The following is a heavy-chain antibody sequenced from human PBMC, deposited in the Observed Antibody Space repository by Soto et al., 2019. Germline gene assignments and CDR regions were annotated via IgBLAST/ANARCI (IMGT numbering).Heavy chain of an antibody. CDR2: FRSGGDDGTT. V-gene: IGHV3-23*01. D-gene: IGHD3-10*01. CDR1: GFTFSSYS. Sequence: GGSLRLSCAASGFTFSSYSMSWVRQAPGKGLEWVSGFRSGGDDGTTHYADSVKGRSTISRDNSKNTLFLQMDSLRAEDTAIYYCAKKVNSGPGSQYFDYWGHGTLVTVSS. J-gene: IGHJ4*01. CDR3: AKKVNSGPGSQYFDY.